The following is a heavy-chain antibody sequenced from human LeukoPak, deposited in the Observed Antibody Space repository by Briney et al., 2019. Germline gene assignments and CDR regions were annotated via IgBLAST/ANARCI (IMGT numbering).Heavy chain of an antibody. CDR3: AKDGAPNYDFWSGYYYFDY. J-gene: IGHJ4*02. Sequence: GRSLRLSCAASGFTFDDYVMHWVRQAPGKGLEWVSGISWNSGSIGYADSVKGRFTISRDNAKNSLYLQMNSLRAEDTALYYCAKDGAPNYDFWSGYYYFDYWGQGTLVTVSS. CDR2: ISWNSGSI. V-gene: IGHV3-9*01. D-gene: IGHD3-3*01. CDR1: GFTFDDYV.